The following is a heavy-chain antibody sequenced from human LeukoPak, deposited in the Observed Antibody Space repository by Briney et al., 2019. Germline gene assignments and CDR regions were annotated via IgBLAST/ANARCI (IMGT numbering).Heavy chain of an antibody. Sequence: GGSLRLSCAASGFTFSSYGMHWVRQAPGKGLEWVAVISYDGSNKYYADSVKGRFTISRDNSKNTLYLQMNSLRAEGTAVYYCAKAGGNSHYWGQGTLVTVSS. CDR2: ISYDGSNK. V-gene: IGHV3-30-3*01. D-gene: IGHD4-23*01. CDR1: GFTFSSYG. J-gene: IGHJ4*02. CDR3: AKAGGNSHY.